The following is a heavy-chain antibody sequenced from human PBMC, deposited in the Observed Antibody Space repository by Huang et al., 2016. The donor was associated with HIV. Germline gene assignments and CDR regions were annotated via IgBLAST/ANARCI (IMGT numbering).Heavy chain of an antibody. V-gene: IGHV3-30-3*01. J-gene: IGHJ3*02. CDR3: ARAKDSWDAYDI. CDR1: GFTFSSHA. Sequence: QVQLVESGGGVVQPGRSLRLSCAASGFTFSSHAMHWVRQAPGKGLEWVAVISDDGSNKYYADSVKGRFTSSRDNSKNTLYLQMNSLRAEDTAVYYCARAKDSWDAYDIWGQGTMVTVSS. CDR2: ISDDGSNK.